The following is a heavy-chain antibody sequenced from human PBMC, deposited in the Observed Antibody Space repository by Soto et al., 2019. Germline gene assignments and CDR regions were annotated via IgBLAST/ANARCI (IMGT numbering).Heavy chain of an antibody. CDR2: ISSSSSYI. J-gene: IGHJ6*02. D-gene: IGHD6-19*01. V-gene: IGHV3-21*01. CDR3: ARELTGSGWYLRGMDV. Sequence: SLRRSCGASGFTFSSYSMNSVRQAPGKGLEWVSSISSSSSYIYYADSVKGRFTISRDNAKNSLYLQMNSLRAEDTAVYYCARELTGSGWYLRGMDVWGQPTTIP. CDR1: GFTFSSYS.